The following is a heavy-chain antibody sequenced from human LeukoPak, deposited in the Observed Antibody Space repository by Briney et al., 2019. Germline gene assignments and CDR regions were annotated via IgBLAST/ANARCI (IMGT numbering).Heavy chain of an antibody. CDR2: INHSGST. V-gene: IGHV4-34*01. CDR3: ARVYGVITTSAFDY. Sequence: NPSETLSLTCAVYGGSFSGYYWSWIRQPPGKGLEWIGEINHSGSTNYNPSLKSRVTISVDTSKNQFSLKLSSVTAADTAVYYCARVYGVITTSAFDYWGQGTLVTVSS. J-gene: IGHJ4*02. CDR1: GGSFSGYY. D-gene: IGHD3-22*01.